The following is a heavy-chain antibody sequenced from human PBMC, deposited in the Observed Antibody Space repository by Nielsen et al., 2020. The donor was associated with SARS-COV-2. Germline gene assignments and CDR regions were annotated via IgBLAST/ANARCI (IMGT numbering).Heavy chain of an antibody. CDR3: ARGSGYSFSSGRNYYFDY. CDR1: GGSFSGYY. D-gene: IGHD5-18*01. CDR2: INHSGST. V-gene: IGHV4-34*01. J-gene: IGHJ4*02. Sequence: SETLSLTCAVYGGSFSGYYWSWIRQPPGKGLEWIGEINHSGSTNYNPSLKSRVTISVDTSKNQFSLKLSSVTAADTAVYYCARGSGYSFSSGRNYYFDYWGQGTLVTVSS.